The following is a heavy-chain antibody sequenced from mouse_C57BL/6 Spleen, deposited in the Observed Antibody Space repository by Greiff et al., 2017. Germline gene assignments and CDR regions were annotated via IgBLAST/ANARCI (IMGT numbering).Heavy chain of an antibody. CDR1: GFTFSSYG. J-gene: IGHJ2*01. CDR3: ARGGIPDY. V-gene: IGHV5-6*01. Sequence: EVMLVESGGDLVKPGGSLKLSCAASGFTFSSYGMSWVRQTPDKRLEWVATISSGGSYTYYPDSVKGRFTISRDNAKNTLYLQMSSLKSEDTAMYYCARGGIPDYWGQGTTLTVSS. CDR2: ISSGGSYT.